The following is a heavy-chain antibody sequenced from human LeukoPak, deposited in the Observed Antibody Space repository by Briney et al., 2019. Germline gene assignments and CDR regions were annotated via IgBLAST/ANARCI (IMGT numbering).Heavy chain of an antibody. CDR2: LTGDGNT. CDR3: AKVKWKLIGYFDY. CDR1: GFTFTSYA. V-gene: IGHV3-23*01. D-gene: IGHD1-20*01. J-gene: IGHJ4*02. Sequence: GESLRLSCAASGFTFTSYAMSWVRQAPGKGLEWVSVLTGDGNTYYADSVKGLFTNSRDDSKNTLFLQMNSLRAEDTAVYFCAKVKWKLIGYFDYWGQGTLVTVSS.